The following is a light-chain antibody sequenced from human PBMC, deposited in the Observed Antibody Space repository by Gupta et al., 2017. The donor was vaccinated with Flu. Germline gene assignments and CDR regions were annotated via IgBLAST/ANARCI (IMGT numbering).Light chain of an antibody. J-gene: IGLJ1*01. Sequence: SVLPPPPSVSGAPGPGVPISCTGTRSNIGAGSDVHWSQHLPGTAPKFLLYGNNNRPSRVPDRFSGSKSGTSASLSITGLQADDEADYYCQSYDSRRNGYVFGTGTKVTVL. CDR1: RSNIGAGSD. CDR3: QSYDSRRNGYV. V-gene: IGLV1-40*01. CDR2: GNN.